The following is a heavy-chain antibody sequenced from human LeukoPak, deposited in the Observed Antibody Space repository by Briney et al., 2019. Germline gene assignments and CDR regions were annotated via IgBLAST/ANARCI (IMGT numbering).Heavy chain of an antibody. J-gene: IGHJ4*02. V-gene: IGHV4-59*01. Sequence: SSETLSLTCTVSGGSTSPYYWSWIRQPPGKGLEWLGYIYYSGNTDYNPSLKSRVAISVDTSKNQFSLKLSSVTAADTAVYYCARSTGSTMFIDYWGQGTLVTVSS. CDR2: IYYSGNT. CDR1: GGSTSPYY. D-gene: IGHD3-10*02. CDR3: ARSTGSTMFIDY.